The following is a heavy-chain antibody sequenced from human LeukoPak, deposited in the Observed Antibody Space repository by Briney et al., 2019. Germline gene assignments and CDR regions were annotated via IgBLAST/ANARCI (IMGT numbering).Heavy chain of an antibody. J-gene: IGHJ4*02. CDR1: GFTFSNYS. D-gene: IGHD1-26*01. Sequence: GGSLRLSCAASGFTFSNYSMNWVRQAPGKGLEWVSYISSSSNTIYYADSVKGRFTISRDNAKNSLYLQMNSLRAEDTAVYYCARPNSGSSSFDYWGQGTLVTVSS. V-gene: IGHV3-48*01. CDR2: ISSSSNTI. CDR3: ARPNSGSSSFDY.